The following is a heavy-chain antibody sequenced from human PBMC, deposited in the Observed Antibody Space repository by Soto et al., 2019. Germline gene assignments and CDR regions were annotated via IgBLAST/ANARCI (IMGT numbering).Heavy chain of an antibody. CDR3: AKDPHYDILTRAADY. D-gene: IGHD3-9*01. CDR2: ISDDGTKK. J-gene: IGHJ4*02. Sequence: QVQLVESGGGVVQPGRSLRLSCAASGFSFGYYAMHWVRQAPGKGLEWVALISDDGTKKYYVDAVKGRFTISRDNSKNTLCLQMNSLRAEDTAVYFCAKDPHYDILTRAADYWGQGTLVTVSS. CDR1: GFSFGYYA. V-gene: IGHV3-30*04.